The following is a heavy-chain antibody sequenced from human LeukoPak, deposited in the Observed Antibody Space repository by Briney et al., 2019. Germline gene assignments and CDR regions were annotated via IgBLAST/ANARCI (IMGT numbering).Heavy chain of an antibody. Sequence: GGSLRLSCAASGFTFSSYGMHWVRQAPGKGLEWVAVIWYDGSNKYYADSVRGRFTISRDNSKNTLYLQMNSLSAEDTAVYYCAKDIAAAGSVGDYWGQGTLVTVSS. CDR3: AKDIAAAGSVGDY. D-gene: IGHD6-13*01. J-gene: IGHJ4*02. CDR2: IWYDGSNK. CDR1: GFTFSSYG. V-gene: IGHV3-33*06.